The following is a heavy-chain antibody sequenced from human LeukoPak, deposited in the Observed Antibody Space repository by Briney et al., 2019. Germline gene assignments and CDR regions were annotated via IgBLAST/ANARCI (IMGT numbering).Heavy chain of an antibody. CDR3: AKVQTYYYDSNGAFDI. CDR1: GFTFSSYE. V-gene: IGHV3-21*04. CDR2: ISSSSSYI. Sequence: PGGSLRLSCAASGFTFSSYEMSWVRQAPGKGLEWVSFISSSSSYIYYADSVKGRFTISRDNSKNTLYLQMNSLRAEDTAVYYCAKVQTYYYDSNGAFDIWGQGTMVTVSS. D-gene: IGHD3-22*01. J-gene: IGHJ3*02.